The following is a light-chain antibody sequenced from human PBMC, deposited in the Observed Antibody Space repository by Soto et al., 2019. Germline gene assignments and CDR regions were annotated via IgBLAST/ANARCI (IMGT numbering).Light chain of an antibody. CDR2: EAM. J-gene: IGLJ2*01. CDR1: SSDIGGYNL. V-gene: IGLV2-23*01. Sequence: QSALTQPASMSGSPGQSITISCTGTSSDIGGYNLVSWYQQHPGKAPKLIIYEAMKRPSGVPNRFSGSKSGNTASLTISGLQAEDESTYFCSSYAGSTTLFGGGTKLTVL. CDR3: SSYAGSTTL.